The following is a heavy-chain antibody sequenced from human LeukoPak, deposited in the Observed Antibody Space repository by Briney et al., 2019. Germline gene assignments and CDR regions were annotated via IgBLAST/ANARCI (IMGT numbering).Heavy chain of an antibody. J-gene: IGHJ1*01. Sequence: GGSLRLSCAASEFIFTTFGIHWVRQTPGKVLEWVAFIRYDGSRNYYADSVKGRFTISRDSSKNTLFLQMNSLRAEDTALYYCATDQGGDPTAFQHWGQGTLVTVSS. V-gene: IGHV3-30*02. CDR3: ATDQGGDPTAFQH. CDR1: EFIFTTFG. D-gene: IGHD2-21*02. CDR2: IRYDGSRN.